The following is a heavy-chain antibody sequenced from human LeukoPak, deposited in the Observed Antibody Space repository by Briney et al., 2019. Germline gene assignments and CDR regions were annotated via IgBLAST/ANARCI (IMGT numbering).Heavy chain of an antibody. CDR1: GGSISSTGSF. CDR3: WLEKVVAAYFDS. J-gene: IGHJ4*02. CDR2: IYSGGIT. Sequence: SETLSLTCTVSGGSISSTGSFWGWIRQPPGRGLEWIGSIYSGGITYYNPSLKSRVTISEDTSKNQFSLKMTSMTAADTAIYYCWLEKVVAAYFDSWGQGTLVTVSS. V-gene: IGHV4-39*07. D-gene: IGHD2-15*01.